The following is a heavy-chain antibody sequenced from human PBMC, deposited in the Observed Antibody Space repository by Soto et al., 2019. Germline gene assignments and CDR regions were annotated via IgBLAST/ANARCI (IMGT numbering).Heavy chain of an antibody. D-gene: IGHD6-6*01. J-gene: IGHJ5*02. CDR1: GYTFITYF. CDR3: ARSYISSSYWFDP. CDR2: INPSRGST. V-gene: IGHV1-46*03. Sequence: QVQVVQSGAEVKKPGASVKVSCKASGYTFITYFMHWVRQAPGQGLEWMGVINPSRGSTTYAQKFQDRVTMTRDTSASTVYMELSSLRSEDTAMYYCARSYISSSYWFDPWGQGTLVTVSS.